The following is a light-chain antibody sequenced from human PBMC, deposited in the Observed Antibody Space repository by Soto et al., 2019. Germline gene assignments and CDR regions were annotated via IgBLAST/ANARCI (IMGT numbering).Light chain of an antibody. CDR1: QSVSSY. CDR2: DAS. V-gene: IGKV3-11*01. Sequence: EIVLTQSPATLSLSPGERATLSCRASQSVSSYLDWYQQKPGQAPRLLIYDASNRATGTPARFSGRGSGTDFTLTISSLEPEDFAVYYCQQRTNWPPWTFGQGTKVEIK. J-gene: IGKJ1*01. CDR3: QQRTNWPPWT.